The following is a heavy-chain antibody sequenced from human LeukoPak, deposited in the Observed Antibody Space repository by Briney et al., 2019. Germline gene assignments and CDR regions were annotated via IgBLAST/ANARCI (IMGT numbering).Heavy chain of an antibody. CDR3: ARDRYYDSSGDAFDI. CDR2: IYYSGST. CDR1: GGSISSYY. D-gene: IGHD3-22*01. J-gene: IGHJ3*02. V-gene: IGHV4-59*01. Sequence: PSETLSLTCTVSGGSISSYYWSWIRQPPGKGLEWIGYIYYSGSTDYNPSLQSRVTISVDTSKNQFSLKLSSVTAGDTAVYYCARDRYYDSSGDAFDIWGQGTMVTVSS.